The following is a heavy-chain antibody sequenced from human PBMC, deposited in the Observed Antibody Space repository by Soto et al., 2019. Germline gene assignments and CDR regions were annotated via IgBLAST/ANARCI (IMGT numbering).Heavy chain of an antibody. V-gene: IGHV4-31*03. CDR2: IYYSGST. Sequence: SSETLSLTCTVSGGSISSGGYYWSWIRQHPGKGLEWIGYIYYSGSTYYNPSLKSRVTISVDTSKNQFSLKLSSVTAADTAVYYCASSPFLXYSMKSTRYYGMDVWGQGTTVTVSS. J-gene: IGHJ6*02. CDR1: GGSISSGGYY. D-gene: IGHD3-22*01. CDR3: ASSPFLXYSMKSTRYYGMDV.